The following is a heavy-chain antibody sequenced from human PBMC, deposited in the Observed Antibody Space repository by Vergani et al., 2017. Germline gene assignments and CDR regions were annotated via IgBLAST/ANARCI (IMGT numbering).Heavy chain of an antibody. CDR2: IYYSGRT. J-gene: IGHJ4*02. V-gene: IGHV4-61*02. CDR3: ARDSDVGGTFDS. Sequence: QVQLQESGPGLVKPSQSLSFTCTVSGGSISGVSYYLSWVRQPAGKGLEWIGRIYYSGRTDYNPSLESRVTISVDTSKNTFSLKLNSVTAADTAIYYCARDSDVGGTFDSWGQGTLVSVSS. CDR1: GGSISGVSYY. D-gene: IGHD1-26*01.